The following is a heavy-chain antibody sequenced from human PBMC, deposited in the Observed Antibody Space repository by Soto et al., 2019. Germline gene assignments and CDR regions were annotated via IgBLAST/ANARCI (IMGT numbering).Heavy chain of an antibody. V-gene: IGHV1-3*01. D-gene: IGHD6-13*01. J-gene: IGHJ4*02. CDR3: ARDDPEQLGFDY. CDR1: GYTFTSYA. Sequence: QVQLVQSGAEVKKPGASVKVSCKASGYTFTSYAMHWVRQAPGQRLEWMGWINAGNGNTKYSQKFQGRVTITRDPSASTAYMELSSLRSEDTAVYYCARDDPEQLGFDYWGQGTLVTVSS. CDR2: INAGNGNT.